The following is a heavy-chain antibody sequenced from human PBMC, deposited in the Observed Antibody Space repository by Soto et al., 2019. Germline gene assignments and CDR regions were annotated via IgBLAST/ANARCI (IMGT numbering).Heavy chain of an antibody. V-gene: IGHV3-23*01. D-gene: IGHD3-10*01. CDR1: GFTFSSYA. Sequence: EVQLLESGGGLVQLGGSLRLSCAASGFTFSSYALNWVRQAPGKGLEWVSAISGSGGGTYYADSVKGRFTISRDNSKNTLYLQMNSLRGEDTAVYYCTKERLPSSGSYYTLFDYWGQGTLVTVSS. CDR2: ISGSGGGT. J-gene: IGHJ4*02. CDR3: TKERLPSSGSYYTLFDY.